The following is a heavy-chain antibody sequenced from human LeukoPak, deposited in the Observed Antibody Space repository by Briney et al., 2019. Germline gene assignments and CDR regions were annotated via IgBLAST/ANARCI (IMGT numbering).Heavy chain of an antibody. CDR3: ARDMGAMPVDY. CDR2: IIPIFGTA. J-gene: IGHJ4*02. CDR1: GGTFSSCA. D-gene: IGHD1-26*01. V-gene: IGHV1-69*05. Sequence: ASVKVSCKASGGTFSSCAISWVRQAPGQGLEWMGRIIPIFGTANYAQKFQGRVTITTDESTSTAYMELSSLRSEDTAVYYCARDMGAMPVDYWGQGTLVTVSS.